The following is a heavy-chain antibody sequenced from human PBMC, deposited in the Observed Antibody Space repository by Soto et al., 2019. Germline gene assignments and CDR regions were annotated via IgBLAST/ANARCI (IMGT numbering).Heavy chain of an antibody. CDR2: ISYEGRNK. D-gene: IGHD4-17*01. CDR3: AKGRDSTLLRWQYFDN. Sequence: PGGSLRLSCAVSGFTFSLFGMHWVRQAPGKGLEWVAFISYEGRNKYYADSVKGRFTISRDNSRNTLSLQMDSLRPEDTAVYYCAKGRDSTLLRWQYFDNWGQGTQVTAPQ. J-gene: IGHJ4*02. V-gene: IGHV3-30*18. CDR1: GFTFSLFG.